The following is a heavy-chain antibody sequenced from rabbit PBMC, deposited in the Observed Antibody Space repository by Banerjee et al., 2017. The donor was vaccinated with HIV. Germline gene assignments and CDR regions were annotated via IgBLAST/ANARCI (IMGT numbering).Heavy chain of an antibody. CDR3: ARTGSGDYNDL. V-gene: IGHV1S45*01. CDR1: GFSFSNGYV. CDR2: INTISGDT. J-gene: IGHJ6*01. D-gene: IGHD8-1*01. Sequence: QEQLEESGGGLVKPGASLTLTCKASGFSFSNGYVMCWVRQAPGKGLEWIACINTISGDTVYATWAKGRFTISKASWTTVTLQMTSLTAADTATYFCARTGSGDYNDLWGPGTLVTVS.